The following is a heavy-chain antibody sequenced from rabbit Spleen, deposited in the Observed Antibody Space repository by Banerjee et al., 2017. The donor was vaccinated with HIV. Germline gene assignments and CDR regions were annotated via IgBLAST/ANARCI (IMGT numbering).Heavy chain of an antibody. CDR3: ARDLAGAIGWNFYL. Sequence: QEQLVESGGGLVQPGGSLTLTCTASGFSFSSSYDMCWVRQAPGKGLEWIGCIYTGNGKTYYASWAKGRFTISRTSSTRVTLQMTSLTAADTATYFCARDLAGAIGWNFYLWGPGTLVTVS. CDR2: IYTGNGKT. J-gene: IGHJ4*01. V-gene: IGHV1S45*01. D-gene: IGHD4-1*01. CDR1: GFSFSSSYD.